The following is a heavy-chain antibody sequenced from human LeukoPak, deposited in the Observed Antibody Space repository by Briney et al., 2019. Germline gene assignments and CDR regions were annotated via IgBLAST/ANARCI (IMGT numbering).Heavy chain of an antibody. Sequence: SVKVSCKASGGTFSSYAISWVRQAPGQGLEWMGRIIPTLGIANYAQKLQGRVTVTTDTSTSTAYMELRSLRSDDTAVYYCARDSYNYYDSSGYTTSDFDYWGQGTLVTVSS. V-gene: IGHV1-69*04. CDR2: IIPTLGIA. D-gene: IGHD3-22*01. J-gene: IGHJ4*02. CDR1: GGTFSSYA. CDR3: ARDSYNYYDSSGYTTSDFDY.